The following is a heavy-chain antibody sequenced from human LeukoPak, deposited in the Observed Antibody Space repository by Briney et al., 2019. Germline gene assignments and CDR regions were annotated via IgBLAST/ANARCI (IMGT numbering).Heavy chain of an antibody. J-gene: IGHJ2*01. Sequence: GGSLRLSCAASGFTFSDYYMSWIRQAPGKGLEWVSYISSSGSIYYADSVKGRFTISRDNAKNSLYLQMNSLRAEDTAVYYCARGNTRRFLEWLLSGYFDLWGRGTLVTVSS. CDR3: ARGNTRRFLEWLLSGYFDL. D-gene: IGHD3-3*01. V-gene: IGHV3-11*04. CDR2: ISSSGSI. CDR1: GFTFSDYY.